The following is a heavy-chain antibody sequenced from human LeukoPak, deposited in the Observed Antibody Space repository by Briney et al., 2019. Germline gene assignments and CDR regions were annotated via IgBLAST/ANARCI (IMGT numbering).Heavy chain of an antibody. Sequence: ASVKVSCKASGYTFTSYYMHWVRQAPGQGLEWMGIINSSGDSTHYAQKFQGRVTMTRDTSTSTAYMELRSLRSDDTAVYYCARDMRSMIVVVINHYYYYGMDVWGQGTTVTVSS. CDR2: INSSGDST. CDR1: GYTFTSYY. CDR3: ARDMRSMIVVVINHYYYYGMDV. D-gene: IGHD3-22*01. V-gene: IGHV1-46*01. J-gene: IGHJ6*02.